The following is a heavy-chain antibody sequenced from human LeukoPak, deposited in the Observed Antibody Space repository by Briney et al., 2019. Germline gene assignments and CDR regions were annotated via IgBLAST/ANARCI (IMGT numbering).Heavy chain of an antibody. Sequence: SETLSLTCTVSGGSISGYHWSWIRQPPGKGLECIGYINYSGSTDYNPSLKSRVTISVDTSKNQFSLKLSSVTAADTAVFYCARTISAWNYFDYWGQGTLVTVSS. CDR1: GGSISGYH. V-gene: IGHV4-59*08. D-gene: IGHD1-1*01. CDR2: INYSGST. J-gene: IGHJ4*02. CDR3: ARTISAWNYFDY.